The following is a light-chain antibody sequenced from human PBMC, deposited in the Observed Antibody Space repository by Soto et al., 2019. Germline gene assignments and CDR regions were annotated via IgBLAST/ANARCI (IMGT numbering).Light chain of an antibody. V-gene: IGKV3-20*01. CDR1: QSVSSSY. J-gene: IGKJ1*01. CDR2: GAS. CDR3: QQYGSSGT. Sequence: EIVLTQYPGTLSLSPGERATLSCRASQSVSSSYLAWYQQKPGQAPRLLIYGASSRATGIPDRFSGSGSGTDFTLTISRLEPEDFAVYYCQQYGSSGTFGQRTKVDI.